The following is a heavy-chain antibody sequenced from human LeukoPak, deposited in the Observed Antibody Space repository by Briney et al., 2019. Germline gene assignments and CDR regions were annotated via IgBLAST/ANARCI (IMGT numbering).Heavy chain of an antibody. J-gene: IGHJ5*02. Sequence: ASVKVSCKASGYTFTGYYMHWVRQAPGQGLEWMGWVSTYNDDTNYAQNFQGRVTMTTDTSTNTAYMELRSLRSDDTALYYCARDWYCTGGICNDCFDPWGQGTLVTVSS. CDR1: GYTFTGYY. CDR3: ARDWYCTGGICNDCFDP. CDR2: VSTYNDDT. D-gene: IGHD2-8*02. V-gene: IGHV1-18*04.